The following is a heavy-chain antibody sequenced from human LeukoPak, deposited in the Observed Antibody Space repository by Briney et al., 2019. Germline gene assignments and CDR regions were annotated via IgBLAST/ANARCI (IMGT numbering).Heavy chain of an antibody. D-gene: IGHD2-2*01. CDR1: GFTLSSYE. Sequence: GGSLRLSCAASGFTLSSYEMNWVRQAPGKGLEWVSYISSSGTTIYYADSVKGRFTISRDTAKNSLSLKMNSLRAEDTAVYYGARDSEPSCSSASCYERGFDYWGQGTLVTVSS. CDR2: ISSSGTTI. J-gene: IGHJ4*02. CDR3: ARDSEPSCSSASCYERGFDY. V-gene: IGHV3-48*03.